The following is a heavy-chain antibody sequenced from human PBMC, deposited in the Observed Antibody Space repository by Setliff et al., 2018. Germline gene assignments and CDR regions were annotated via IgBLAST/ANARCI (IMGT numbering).Heavy chain of an antibody. V-gene: IGHV3-72*01. J-gene: IGHJ4*02. D-gene: IGHD3-10*01. CDR3: AKTQFGSGSYFYDY. Sequence: PGGSLRLSCAASGFSFSDHYMDWVRQAPGKGLEWVGRSRNKANSYTTQYAASVKGRFTISRDDSTNSLFLQMSSLKTDDTAVYYCAKTQFGSGSYFYDYWGQGTLGTV. CDR2: SRNKANSYTT. CDR1: GFSFSDHY.